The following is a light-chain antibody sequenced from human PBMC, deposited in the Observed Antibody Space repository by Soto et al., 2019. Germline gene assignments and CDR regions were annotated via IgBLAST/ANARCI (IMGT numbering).Light chain of an antibody. Sequence: QSALTQPASVSGSPGQSITISCTGTSTDIGSYNFVSWFQQHPGKVPKLIIYDVSKRPSGVSPRFSGSKSGSTASLTISGLQAEDEADYYCCSYAGTYTWVFGGGTKLTVL. V-gene: IGLV2-23*02. CDR1: STDIGSYNF. J-gene: IGLJ3*02. CDR3: CSYAGTYTWV. CDR2: DVS.